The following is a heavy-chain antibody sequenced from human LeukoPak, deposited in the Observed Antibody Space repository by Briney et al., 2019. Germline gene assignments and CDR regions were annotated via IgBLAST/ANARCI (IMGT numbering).Heavy chain of an antibody. CDR3: ARQKPNWNYAHFDY. D-gene: IGHD1-7*01. Sequence: SETLSLTCTVSGGSISSYYWSWIRQPPGKGLERIGYIYYSGSTNYNPSLKSRVTISVDTSKNQFSLKLSSVTAADTAVYYCARQKPNWNYAHFDYWGQGTLVTVSS. V-gene: IGHV4-59*08. CDR2: IYYSGST. CDR1: GGSISSYY. J-gene: IGHJ4*02.